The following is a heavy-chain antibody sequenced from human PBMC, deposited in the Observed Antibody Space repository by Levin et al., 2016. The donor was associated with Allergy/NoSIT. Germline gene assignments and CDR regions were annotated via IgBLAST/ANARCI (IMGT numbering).Heavy chain of an antibody. CDR1: GFNPSNYF. D-gene: IGHD3-9*01. V-gene: IGHV3-74*01. Sequence: GESLKISCAASGFNPSNYFLQWVRQAPGKGLVWVARINGDGSSTTYADSVRGRFTVSRDNARNTLYLQMNRLSAEDTAIYYCVRGSNDWLGVDYWGQGTLVTVSS. CDR3: VRGSNDWLGVDY. CDR2: INGDGSST. J-gene: IGHJ4*02.